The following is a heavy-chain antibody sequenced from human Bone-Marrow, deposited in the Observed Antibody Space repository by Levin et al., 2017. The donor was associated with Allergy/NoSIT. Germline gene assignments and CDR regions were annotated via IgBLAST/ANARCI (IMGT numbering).Heavy chain of an antibody. Sequence: GGSLRLSCTASGFTIGGSWMHWVRQVPGKGLVWVSRLNSDGTMRHYADSVKGRFTISRDNFKSSLYLQMNTLRSEDTAVYYCAKDGRIGAAVGATYMDYWGQGILVIVSS. CDR2: LNSDGTMR. J-gene: IGHJ4*02. CDR3: AKDGRIGAAVGATYMDY. V-gene: IGHV3-74*01. CDR1: GFTIGGSW. D-gene: IGHD1-26*01.